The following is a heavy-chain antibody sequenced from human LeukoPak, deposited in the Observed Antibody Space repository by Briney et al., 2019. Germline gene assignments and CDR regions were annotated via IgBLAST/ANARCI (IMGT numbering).Heavy chain of an antibody. D-gene: IGHD3-10*01. V-gene: IGHV1-46*01. Sequence: ASVKVSCKASGYSFTNYDINWVRQATGQGLEWMGIINPSGGSTSYAQKFQGRVTMTRDTSTSTVYMELSSLRSEDTAVYYCARERQSGYMDVWGKGTTVTISS. J-gene: IGHJ6*03. CDR1: GYSFTNYD. CDR3: ARERQSGYMDV. CDR2: INPSGGST.